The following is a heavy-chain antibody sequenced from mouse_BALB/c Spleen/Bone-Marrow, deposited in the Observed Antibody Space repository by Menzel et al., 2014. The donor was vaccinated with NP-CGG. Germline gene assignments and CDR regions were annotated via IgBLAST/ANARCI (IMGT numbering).Heavy chain of an antibody. J-gene: IGHJ3*01. Sequence: VQLQQSGAELVKPGASVKLSCKASGYTFTSYYMYWVKQRPGQGLEWIGEINPSNGGTNFNEKFKSKATLTVDKSSSTAYMQLSSLTSEDSAVYYCTREGDSPFAYWGQGTPVTASA. CDR1: GYTFTSYY. D-gene: IGHD2-13*01. CDR2: INPSNGGT. CDR3: TREGDSPFAY. V-gene: IGHV1S81*02.